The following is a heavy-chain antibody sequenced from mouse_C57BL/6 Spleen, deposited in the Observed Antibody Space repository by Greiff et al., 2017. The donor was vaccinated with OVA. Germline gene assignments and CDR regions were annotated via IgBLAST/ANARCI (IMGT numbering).Heavy chain of an antibody. CDR1: GYTFTSYW. CDR2: IDPSDSYT. V-gene: IGHV1-59*01. CDR3: ARTYYDYDGAMDY. Sequence: QVQLQQSGAELVRPGTSVKLSCKASGYTFTSYWMHWVKQRPGQGLEWIGVIDPSDSYTNYNQKFKGKATLTVDTSSSTAYMQLSSLTSEDSAVYYCARTYYDYDGAMDYWGQGTSVTVSS. J-gene: IGHJ4*01. D-gene: IGHD2-4*01.